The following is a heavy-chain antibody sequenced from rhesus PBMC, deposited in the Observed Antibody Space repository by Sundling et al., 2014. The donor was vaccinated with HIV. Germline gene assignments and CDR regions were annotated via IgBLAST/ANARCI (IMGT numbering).Heavy chain of an antibody. V-gene: IGHV4-160*01. D-gene: IGHD3-3*01. CDR3: TTVRTVIFFGRNVPAYFDN. Sequence: QVQLQESGPGLVKPSETLSLTCAVSGGSISSDNYWSWIRQAPGKGLEWIGRIYGSGGTTDYNPSLKSRITISTDASKNQVSLKVSSVTVADTAVYYCTTVRTVIFFGRNVPAYFDNWGQGVLVTVSS. CDR2: IYGSGGTT. CDR1: GGSISSDNY. J-gene: IGHJ4*01.